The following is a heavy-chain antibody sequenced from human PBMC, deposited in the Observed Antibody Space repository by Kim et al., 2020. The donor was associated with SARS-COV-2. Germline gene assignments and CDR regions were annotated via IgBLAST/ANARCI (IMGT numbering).Heavy chain of an antibody. J-gene: IGHJ4*02. CDR2: ISSSSSYI. CDR3: ARTSGSYYAGREQGYFDY. CDR1: GFTFSSYS. D-gene: IGHD1-26*01. Sequence: GGSLRLSCAASGFTFSSYSMNWVRQAPGKGLEWVSSISSSSSYIYYADSVKGRFTISRDNAKNSLYLQMNSLRAEDTAVYYCARTSGSYYAGREQGYFDYWGQGTLVTVSS. V-gene: IGHV3-21*01.